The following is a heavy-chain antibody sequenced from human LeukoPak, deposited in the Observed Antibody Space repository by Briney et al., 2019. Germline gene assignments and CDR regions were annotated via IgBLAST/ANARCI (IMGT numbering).Heavy chain of an antibody. Sequence: SGTLSLTCAVSGGSISSSNWWSWVRQPPGKGLEWIGEIYHSGSTNYNPSLKSRVTILVDKSKNQFSLKLSSVTAADTALYYCARVSHSLIVVVWGQGTLVTVSS. CDR2: IYHSGST. CDR1: GGSISSSNW. D-gene: IGHD3-22*01. V-gene: IGHV4-4*02. J-gene: IGHJ4*02. CDR3: ARVSHSLIVVV.